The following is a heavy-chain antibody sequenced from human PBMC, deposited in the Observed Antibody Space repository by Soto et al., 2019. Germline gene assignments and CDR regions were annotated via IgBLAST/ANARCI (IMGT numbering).Heavy chain of an antibody. CDR1: GFTFSGHH. CDR2: VNLKGAPT. Sequence: EDQLVESGGGLVKPGGSLRLSCVPSGFTFSGHHMNWFRQAPGKGMEWVAYVNLKGAPTYYADTVRCRFTISGDNDQNPVFLHLNSLGDADTSVHYSSRDFQLAAALWGQGPMVTVSS. CDR3: SRDFQLAAAL. J-gene: IGHJ3*01. D-gene: IGHD6-13*01. V-gene: IGHV3-48*02.